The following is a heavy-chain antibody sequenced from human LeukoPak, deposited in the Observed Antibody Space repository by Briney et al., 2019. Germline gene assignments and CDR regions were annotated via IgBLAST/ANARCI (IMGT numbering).Heavy chain of an antibody. Sequence: ASVKVSCKASGYTFTGYYMHWVRQAPGQGLEWMGWINPNSGGTNYAQKFQGRVTMTRDTSISTAYMELSRLRSDDTAGYYCARVNRPYYDSSGYYPDAFDIWGQGTMVTVSS. J-gene: IGHJ3*02. CDR1: GYTFTGYY. D-gene: IGHD3-22*01. CDR3: ARVNRPYYDSSGYYPDAFDI. CDR2: INPNSGGT. V-gene: IGHV1-2*02.